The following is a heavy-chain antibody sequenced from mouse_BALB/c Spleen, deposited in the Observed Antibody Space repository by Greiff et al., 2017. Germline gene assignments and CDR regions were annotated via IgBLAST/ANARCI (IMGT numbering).Heavy chain of an antibody. J-gene: IGHJ4*01. V-gene: IGHV3-2*02. Sequence: VQLQQSGPGLVKPSQSLSLTCTVTGYSITSDYAWNWIRQFPGNKLEWMGYISYSGSTSYNPSLKSRISITRDTSKNQFFLQLNSVTTEDTATYYCARGVYYYGSAMDYWGQGTSVTVSS. D-gene: IGHD1-1*01. CDR2: ISYSGST. CDR1: GYSITSDYA. CDR3: ARGVYYYGSAMDY.